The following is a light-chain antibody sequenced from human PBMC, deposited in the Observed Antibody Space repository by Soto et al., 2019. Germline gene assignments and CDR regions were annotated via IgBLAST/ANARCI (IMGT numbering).Light chain of an antibody. J-gene: IGKJ1*01. CDR1: QSISIW. V-gene: IGKV1-5*03. CDR3: QHYNDYAWA. Sequence: DIHMTQSPSTLSASVGDRVTITCRASQSISIWLAWYQQKPGKAPNLLIYETSSLESGVPSRFSGSGSGTEFTLTISSLQPDDFATYYGQHYNDYAWAVGQGTKVEIK. CDR2: ETS.